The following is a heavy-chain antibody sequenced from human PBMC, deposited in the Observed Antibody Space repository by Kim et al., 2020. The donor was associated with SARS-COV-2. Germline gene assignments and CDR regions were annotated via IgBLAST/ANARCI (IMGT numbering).Heavy chain of an antibody. D-gene: IGHD2-2*01. CDR1: GGSISSSSYY. Sequence: SETLSLTCTVSGGSISSSSYYWGWIRQPPGKGLEWIGSIYYSGSTYYNPSLKSRVTISVDTSKNQFSLKLSSVTAADTAVYYCASVWDQLLHGSYYFDYWGQGTLVTVSS. CDR3: ASVWDQLLHGSYYFDY. CDR2: IYYSGST. J-gene: IGHJ4*02. V-gene: IGHV4-39*01.